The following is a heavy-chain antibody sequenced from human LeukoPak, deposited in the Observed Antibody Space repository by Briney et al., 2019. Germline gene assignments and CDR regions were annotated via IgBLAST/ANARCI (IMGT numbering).Heavy chain of an antibody. CDR1: GGSISSYY. J-gene: IGHJ4*02. CDR3: ARGVDTAMETGYFDY. CDR2: INHSGST. V-gene: IGHV4-34*01. Sequence: SETLSLTCTVSGGSISSYYWSWIRQPPGKGLEWIGEINHSGSTNYNPSLKSRVTISVDTSKNQFSLKLSSVTAADTAVYYCARGVDTAMETGYFDYWGQGTLVTVSS. D-gene: IGHD5-18*01.